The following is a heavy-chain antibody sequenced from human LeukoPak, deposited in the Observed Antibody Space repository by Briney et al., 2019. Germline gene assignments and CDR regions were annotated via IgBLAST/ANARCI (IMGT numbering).Heavy chain of an antibody. J-gene: IGHJ4*02. CDR3: AREISGERTYYFDY. CDR2: ISSSGSTI. D-gene: IGHD1-26*01. V-gene: IGHV3-11*01. Sequence: GGSLRLSCAASGFTFSDYYMSWIRQAPGKGLEWVSYISSSGSTIYYADSVKGRFTISRDNAKNSLYLQMNSLRTEDTAVYYCAREISGERTYYFDYWGQGTLVTVSS. CDR1: GFTFSDYY.